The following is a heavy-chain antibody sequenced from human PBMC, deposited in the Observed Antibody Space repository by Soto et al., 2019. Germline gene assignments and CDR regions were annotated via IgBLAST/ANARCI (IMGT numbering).Heavy chain of an antibody. CDR3: AHRQRTVYFDY. J-gene: IGHJ4*02. V-gene: IGHV2-5*02. CDR1: GFSLSTSGVG. Sequence: QITLKESGPTLVKPTQTLTLTCTFSGFSLSTSGVGVGWIRQPPGKALEWLALTYWDDDKRYSPSLKSRLTITKHTSKNLVVLTMTIMDPVDTATYYCAHRQRTVYFDYWGQGTLVTVSS. D-gene: IGHD4-17*01. CDR2: TYWDDDK.